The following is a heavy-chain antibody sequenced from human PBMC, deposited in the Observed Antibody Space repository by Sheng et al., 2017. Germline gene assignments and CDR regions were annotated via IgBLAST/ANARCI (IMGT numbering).Heavy chain of an antibody. J-gene: IGHJ6*01. CDR3: ARVMAGGVVVPAAIHHYYYYGM. D-gene: IGHD2-2*02. Sequence: QVQLVESGGGVVQPGRSLRLSCAASGFTFSSYAMHWVRQAPGKGLEWVAVISYDGSNKYYADSVKGRFTISRDNSKNTLYLQMNSLRAEDTAVYYCARVMAGGVVVPAAIHHYYYYGM. CDR1: GFTFSSYA. V-gene: IGHV3-30*01. CDR2: ISYDGSNK.